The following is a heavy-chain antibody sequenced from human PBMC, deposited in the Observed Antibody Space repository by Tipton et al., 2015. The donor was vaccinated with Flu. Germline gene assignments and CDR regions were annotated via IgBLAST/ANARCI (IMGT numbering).Heavy chain of an antibody. V-gene: IGHV3-33*08. CDR2: LWFDGSNE. CDR3: ARAIAAAGSY. D-gene: IGHD6-13*01. CDR1: GFTFSSYG. J-gene: IGHJ4*02. Sequence: SLRLSCAASGFTFSSYGMHWVRQAPGKGLEWVANLWFDGSNEYYVDSVKGRFTVSRDNSKNTLFLQMNSVRVEDTAVYYCARAIAAAGSYWGQGTLVTVSS.